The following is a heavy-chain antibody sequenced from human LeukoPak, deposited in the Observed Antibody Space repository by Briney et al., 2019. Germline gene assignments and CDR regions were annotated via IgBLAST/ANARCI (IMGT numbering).Heavy chain of an antibody. Sequence: SETLSLTCAVSGGSISSSIWWSWVRQPPGKGLEWIGEIYHSGSTNYNPSLKSRVTISVDKSKNQFSLNLSSVTAADTAVYYCATIEGVDTAEIFDYWGQGTLVTVST. CDR3: ATIEGVDTAEIFDY. CDR1: GGSISSSIW. V-gene: IGHV4-4*02. J-gene: IGHJ4*02. CDR2: IYHSGST. D-gene: IGHD5-18*01.